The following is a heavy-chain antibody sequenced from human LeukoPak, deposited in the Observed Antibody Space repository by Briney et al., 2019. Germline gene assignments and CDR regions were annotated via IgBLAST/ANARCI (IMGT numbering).Heavy chain of an antibody. V-gene: IGHV4-39*07. J-gene: IGHJ4*02. D-gene: IGHD2-2*01. CDR2: IYYGGTT. Sequence: SETLSLTCTVSGGSISSGSYYWGWIRQPPGKGLEWIGSIYYGGTTYYNPSLKSRLTISVDTSKSQFSLMLTSLTAADTAVYYCARTYCDTTTCYRIDSWGQGILVTVSS. CDR1: GGSISSGSYY. CDR3: ARTYCDTTTCYRIDS.